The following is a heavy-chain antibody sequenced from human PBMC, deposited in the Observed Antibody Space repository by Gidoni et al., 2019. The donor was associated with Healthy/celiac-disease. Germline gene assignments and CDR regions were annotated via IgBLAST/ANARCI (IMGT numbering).Heavy chain of an antibody. J-gene: IGHJ4*02. Sequence: EVQLVESGGGVVRPGGSLRLSCAASGSTFDDYGMSWVRQAPGKGLGWVAGINWNGGSTGYADSVKGRFTISRDNAKNSLYLQMNSLRAEDTALYYCARDIGHLTGLDYWGQGTLVTVSS. V-gene: IGHV3-20*04. CDR2: INWNGGST. CDR3: ARDIGHLTGLDY. D-gene: IGHD3-9*01. CDR1: GSTFDDYG.